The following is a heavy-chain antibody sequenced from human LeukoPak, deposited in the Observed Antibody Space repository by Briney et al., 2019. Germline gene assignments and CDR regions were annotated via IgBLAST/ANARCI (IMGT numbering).Heavy chain of an antibody. J-gene: IGHJ4*02. V-gene: IGHV1-2*02. CDR1: GYTFTGNY. CDR2: INPNSGGT. D-gene: IGHD6-19*01. Sequence: GASVKVPCMASGYTFTGNYMHWVRQAPGQGLEWMGWINPNSGGTNYAQKFQGRVTMTRDTSISTAYMELSRLRSDDTAVYYCARIVNGLIAVAGTRPSQPADYWGQGTLVTVSS. CDR3: ARIVNGLIAVAGTRPSQPADY.